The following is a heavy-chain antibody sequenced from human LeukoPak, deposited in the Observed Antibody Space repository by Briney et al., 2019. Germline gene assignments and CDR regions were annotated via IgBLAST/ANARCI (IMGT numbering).Heavy chain of an antibody. D-gene: IGHD6-19*01. CDR3: ARDHNSGWFNADVLEYFQH. Sequence: GGSLRLSCAASGFTFSSYDMHWVRQAPGKGLEWVAFMRSDGSNKYYADSVKGRFTISRDNSKNTLYLQMNSLRPEDTAVYYCARDHNSGWFNADVLEYFQHWGQGTLVTVSS. V-gene: IGHV3-30*02. CDR2: MRSDGSNK. CDR1: GFTFSSYD. J-gene: IGHJ1*01.